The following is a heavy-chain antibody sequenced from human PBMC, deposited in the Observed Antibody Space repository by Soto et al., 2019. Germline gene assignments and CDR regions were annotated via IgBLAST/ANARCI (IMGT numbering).Heavy chain of an antibody. V-gene: IGHV4-30-4*01. CDR2: IYYSGST. Sequence: SETLSLTCTVSGGSISSGDYCWSWIRQPPGKGLEWIGYIYYSGSTYYNPSLKSRVTISVDTSKNQFSLKLSSVTAADTAVYYCARVGGSSGSYSVDGMDVWGQGTTVTVSS. CDR3: ARVGGSSGSYSVDGMDV. CDR1: GGSISSGDYC. J-gene: IGHJ6*02. D-gene: IGHD3-10*01.